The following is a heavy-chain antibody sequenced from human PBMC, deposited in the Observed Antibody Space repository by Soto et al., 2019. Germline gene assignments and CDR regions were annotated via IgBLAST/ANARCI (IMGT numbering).Heavy chain of an antibody. CDR3: ARHTTRGKLRAYYFDY. CDR1: GGSISSSSYY. D-gene: IGHD4-17*01. V-gene: IGHV4-39*01. Sequence: SETLSLTCTVSGGSISSSSYYWGWIRQPPGKGLEWIGSIYYSGSTYYNPSLKSRVTISVDTSKNQFSLKLSSVTAADTAVYYCARHTTRGKLRAYYFDYWGQGTLVTVSS. J-gene: IGHJ4*02. CDR2: IYYSGST.